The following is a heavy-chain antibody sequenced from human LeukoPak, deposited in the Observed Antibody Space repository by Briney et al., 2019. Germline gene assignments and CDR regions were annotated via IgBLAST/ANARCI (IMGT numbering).Heavy chain of an antibody. CDR2: ISSSSSYI. D-gene: IGHD6-13*01. CDR1: GFTFSSYS. Sequence: GGSLRLSCAASGFTFSSYSMNWVRQAPGKGLEWVSSISSSSSYITYADSVKGRFTISRDNAKNSLYLQMHSLRAEDTAVYYCARDSQAVGTDFDYWGQGTLVTVSS. J-gene: IGHJ4*02. V-gene: IGHV3-21*01. CDR3: ARDSQAVGTDFDY.